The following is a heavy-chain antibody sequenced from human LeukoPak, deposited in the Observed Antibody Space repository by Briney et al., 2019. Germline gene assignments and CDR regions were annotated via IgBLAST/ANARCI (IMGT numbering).Heavy chain of an antibody. Sequence: AGGSLRLSCAASGFTFSNSGMSWVRQAPGKGLEWVANINQDGSEKNCVDSVKGRFTISGDNAKNSLYLQMNSLRAEDTAVYYCANNRASLDYWGQGTLVTVSS. J-gene: IGHJ4*02. CDR2: INQDGSEK. D-gene: IGHD2/OR15-2a*01. CDR1: GFTFSNSG. CDR3: ANNRASLDY. V-gene: IGHV3-7*02.